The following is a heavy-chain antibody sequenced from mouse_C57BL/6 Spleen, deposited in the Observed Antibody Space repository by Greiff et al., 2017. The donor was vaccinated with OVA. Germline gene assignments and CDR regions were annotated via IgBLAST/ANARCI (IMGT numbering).Heavy chain of an antibody. J-gene: IGHJ3*01. CDR1: GYSITSGYY. D-gene: IGHD2-4*01. V-gene: IGHV3-6*01. CDR3: AIDYGGSWFAY. CDR2: ISYDGSN. Sequence: VQLKESGPGLVKPSQSLSLTCSVTGYSITSGYYWNWIRQFPGNKLEWMGYISYDGSNNYNPSLKNRISITRDTSKNQFFLKLNSVTTEDTATYYCAIDYGGSWFAYWGQGTLVTVAA.